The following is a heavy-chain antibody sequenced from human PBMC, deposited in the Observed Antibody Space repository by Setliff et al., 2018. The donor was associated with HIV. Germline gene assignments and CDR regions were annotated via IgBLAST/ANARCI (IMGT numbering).Heavy chain of an antibody. CDR3: ARDNLYYNLYDGSPVYGMDV. V-gene: IGHV3-21*01. CDR1: GSIGSSNW. CDR2: ISIGSGGAI. D-gene: IGHD3-3*01. Sequence: PSETLSLTCTVSGGSIGSSNWWSWVRQAPGRGLEWVSSISIGSGGAIDYADSVQGRFTISRDNSKNSLYLQMNGLRVEDTGVYYCARDNLYYNLYDGSPVYGMDVWGQGTTVTVSS. J-gene: IGHJ6*02.